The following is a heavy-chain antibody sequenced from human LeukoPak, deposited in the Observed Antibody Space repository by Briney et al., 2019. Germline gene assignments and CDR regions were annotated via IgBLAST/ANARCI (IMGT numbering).Heavy chain of an antibody. CDR1: GFTFSSYS. CDR3: ARNTPSLSTNGMDV. D-gene: IGHD3-3*02. V-gene: IGHV3-21*01. J-gene: IGHJ6*02. Sequence: PGGSLRLSCAASGFTFSSYSMNWVRQAPGKGLEWVSSISSSSSYIYYADSVKGRFTIPRDNAKNSLYLQMDSLRAEDTAVYYCARNTPSLSTNGMDVWGQGTTVTVSS. CDR2: ISSSSSYI.